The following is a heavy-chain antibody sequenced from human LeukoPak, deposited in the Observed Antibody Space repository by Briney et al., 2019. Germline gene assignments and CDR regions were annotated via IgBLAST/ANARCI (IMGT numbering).Heavy chain of an antibody. CDR2: ISSSSSYI. CDR1: GFTFSSYS. J-gene: IGHJ4*02. CDR3: ARVLSGGSCYSDY. D-gene: IGHD2-15*01. Sequence: GGSLRLSCAASGFTFSSYSMNWVRQAPGKGLEWVSSISSSSSYIYYADSVKGRFTISRDNAKNSLYLQMNSLRAGDTAVYYCARVLSGGSCYSDYWGQGTLVTVSS. V-gene: IGHV3-21*01.